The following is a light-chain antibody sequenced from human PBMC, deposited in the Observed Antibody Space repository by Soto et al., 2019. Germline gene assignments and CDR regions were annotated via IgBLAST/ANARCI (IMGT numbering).Light chain of an antibody. CDR2: GAS. CDR3: QQYGSSPRT. Sequence: EIVLTQSPGALSLSPGERATLSCWASESVSDFLAWYQQRPGQAPRLLIYGASSRATGIPDRFSGSGSGTDFTLTIRRLEPEDFTVYYCQQYGSSPRTFGQGTKVDIK. CDR1: ESVSDF. J-gene: IGKJ1*01. V-gene: IGKV3-20*01.